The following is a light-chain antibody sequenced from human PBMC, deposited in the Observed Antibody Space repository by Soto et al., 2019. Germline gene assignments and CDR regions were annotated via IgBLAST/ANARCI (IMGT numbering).Light chain of an antibody. CDR2: GAY. CDR3: KQYASSPLT. V-gene: IGKV3-20*01. Sequence: EIVLTQSPATLSLSPGGRATLSCRASQSVSLTALAWYQHKPGQSPRLLIYGAYFRATGTQERFSGSGAGTDFTLTIKRLEPEDFAVYYCKQYASSPLTFGGGTKVDI. J-gene: IGKJ4*01. CDR1: QSVSLTA.